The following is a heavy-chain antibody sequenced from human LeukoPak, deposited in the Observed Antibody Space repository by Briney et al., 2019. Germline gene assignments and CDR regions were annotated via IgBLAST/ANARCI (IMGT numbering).Heavy chain of an antibody. Sequence: ASVKVSCKASGYSFTAYHMHWVRQAPGHGLEWMGRINPINGDQNYAQKFQGRVTMTRDTSISTAYMELNRLTSDDTAVYFCARRGPVAENFDSWGQGTLVTVSS. V-gene: IGHV1-2*06. CDR3: ARRGPVAENFDS. CDR1: GYSFTAYH. D-gene: IGHD6-19*01. J-gene: IGHJ4*02. CDR2: INPINGDQ.